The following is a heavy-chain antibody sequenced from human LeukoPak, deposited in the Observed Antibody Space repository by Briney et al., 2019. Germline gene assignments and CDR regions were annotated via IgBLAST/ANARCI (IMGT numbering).Heavy chain of an antibody. CDR3: ARDYCSGGSCYYFDY. Sequence: GGSLRLSCAASGFTFNTYNMNWVRQAPGKGLEWVSSISRSSNYIYYADSVKGRFTISRDNAKNSLYLQMNSLRAEDTAVYYCARDYCSGGSCYYFDYGGQGTLVTVSS. V-gene: IGHV3-21*01. J-gene: IGHJ4*02. CDR2: ISRSSNYI. D-gene: IGHD2-15*01. CDR1: GFTFNTYN.